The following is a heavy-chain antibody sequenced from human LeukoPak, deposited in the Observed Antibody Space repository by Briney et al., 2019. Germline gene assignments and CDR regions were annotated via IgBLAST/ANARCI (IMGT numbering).Heavy chain of an antibody. CDR1: GYTFTSYY. CDR3: ASLYDFWSGYQARYYFDY. J-gene: IGHJ4*02. Sequence: ASVKVSCKASGYTFTSYYMHWVRQAPGQGLEWMGIINPSGGSTSYAQKFQGRVTMTRDESTSTAYMELSSLRSEDTAVYYCASLYDFWSGYQARYYFDYWGQGTLVTVSS. D-gene: IGHD3-3*01. CDR2: INPSGGST. V-gene: IGHV1-46*01.